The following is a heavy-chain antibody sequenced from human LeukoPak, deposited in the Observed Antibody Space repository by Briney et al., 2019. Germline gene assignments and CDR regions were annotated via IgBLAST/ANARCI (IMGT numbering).Heavy chain of an antibody. V-gene: IGHV3-11*01. CDR2: ISSSGSTI. D-gene: IGHD4-17*01. CDR3: AREKAYYGDSYRDAFDI. J-gene: IGHJ3*02. CDR1: GFTFSDYY. Sequence: PGGSLRLSCAASGFTFSDYYMSWIRQAPGKGLEWVSYISSSGSTIYYADSAKGRFTISRDNAKNSLYLQMNSLRAEDTAVYYCAREKAYYGDSYRDAFDIWGQGTMVTVSS.